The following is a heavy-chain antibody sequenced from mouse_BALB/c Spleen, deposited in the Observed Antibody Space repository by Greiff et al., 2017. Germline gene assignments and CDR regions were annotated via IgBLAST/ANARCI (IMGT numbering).Heavy chain of an antibody. CDR1: GFTFSDYY. CDR2: ISDGGSYT. Sequence: EVQVVESGGGLVKPGGSLKLSCAASGFTFSDYYMYWVRQTPEKRLEWVATISDGGSYTYYPDSVKGRFTISRDNAKNNLYLQMSSLKSEDTAMYYCARARYPYYAVDYWGQGTSVTVSS. V-gene: IGHV5-4*02. J-gene: IGHJ4*01. CDR3: ARARYPYYAVDY. D-gene: IGHD2-14*01.